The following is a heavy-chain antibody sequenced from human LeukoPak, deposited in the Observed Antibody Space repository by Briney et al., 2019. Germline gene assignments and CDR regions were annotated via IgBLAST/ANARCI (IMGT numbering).Heavy chain of an antibody. CDR1: GFTFGGYS. Sequence: GGSLRLSCAASGFTFGGYSMTWVRQAPGKGLEWVANINLDGSDRFYVGFVKGRFTISRDNADNSLYPQMNSLRAEDTAVYYCGRVIAGAIDYWGQGTLVTVSS. J-gene: IGHJ4*02. CDR2: INLDGSDR. D-gene: IGHD6-13*01. V-gene: IGHV3-7*01. CDR3: GRVIAGAIDY.